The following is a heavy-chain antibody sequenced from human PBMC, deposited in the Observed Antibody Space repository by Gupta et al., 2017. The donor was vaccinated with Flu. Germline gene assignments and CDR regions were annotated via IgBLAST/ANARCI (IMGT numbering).Heavy chain of an antibody. D-gene: IGHD6-19*01. J-gene: IGHJ6*02. CDR3: ASQQWLVLNYYYYYGMDV. CDR2: INSDGSST. V-gene: IGHV3-74*01. Sequence: EVQLVESGGGLVQPGGSLRLSCAASGFTFSSYWMHWVRQAPGKGLVWVSHINSDGSSTSYADSVKGRFTISRDNAKNTLYLQMNSLRAEDTAVYYCASQQWLVLNYYYYYGMDVWGQGTTVTVSS. CDR1: GFTFSSYW.